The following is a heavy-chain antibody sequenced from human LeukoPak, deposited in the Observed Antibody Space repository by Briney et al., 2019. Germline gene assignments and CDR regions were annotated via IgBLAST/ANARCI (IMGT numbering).Heavy chain of an antibody. Sequence: SETLSLTCTVSGGSINSSPYYWGWIRQPPVKGLEWIGSIYYSGSTYYNPSLKSRLTISVDASKNQFSLKLSSVTAADTAVYYCARDRAAIGHFDDWGQGTLVTVSS. CDR2: IYYSGST. J-gene: IGHJ4*02. V-gene: IGHV4-39*07. D-gene: IGHD6-13*01. CDR3: ARDRAAIGHFDD. CDR1: GGSINSSPYY.